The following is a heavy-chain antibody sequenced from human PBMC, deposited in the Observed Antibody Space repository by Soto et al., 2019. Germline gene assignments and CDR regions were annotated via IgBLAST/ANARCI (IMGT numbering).Heavy chain of an antibody. CDR3: ATGECSSTSCVNFDY. J-gene: IGHJ4*02. V-gene: IGHV1-24*01. CDR2: FDPEDGET. Sequence: AAVKVSCKVSGYTLTELSMHWVRQAPGKGLEWMGGFDPEDGETIYAQKFQGRVTMTEDTSTDTAYMELSSLRSEDTAVYYCATGECSSTSCVNFDYWGRGTRVTVSS. D-gene: IGHD2-2*01. CDR1: GYTLTELS.